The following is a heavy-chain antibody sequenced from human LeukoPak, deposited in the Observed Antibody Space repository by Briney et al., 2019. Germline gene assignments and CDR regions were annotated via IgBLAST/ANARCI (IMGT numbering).Heavy chain of an antibody. CDR2: IIPIFGTA. CDR3: ARGTSSWSSSDY. J-gene: IGHJ4*02. D-gene: IGHD6-13*01. CDR1: GGTFSSYA. Sequence: EASVKVSCKASGGTFSSYAFSWVRQAPGQGLEWMGGIIPIFGTANYAQKFQGRVTITTDESTSTAYMELSSLRSEDTAVYYCARGTSSWSSSDYWGQGTLVTVSS. V-gene: IGHV1-69*05.